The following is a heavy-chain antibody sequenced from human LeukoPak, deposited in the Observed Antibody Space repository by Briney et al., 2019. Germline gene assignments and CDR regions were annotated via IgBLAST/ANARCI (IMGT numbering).Heavy chain of an antibody. CDR2: ISSGSSSI. Sequence: PGGSLRLSCAASGFTFSSYSMNWVRQTPGKGLEWVSYISSGSSSIYYADSVKGRFTISRDNAKNSLYLQMNSLRDEDTAAYYCARLANFWSGANDYWGQGTLVTVSS. V-gene: IGHV3-48*02. CDR1: GFTFSSYS. D-gene: IGHD3-3*01. J-gene: IGHJ4*02. CDR3: ARLANFWSGANDY.